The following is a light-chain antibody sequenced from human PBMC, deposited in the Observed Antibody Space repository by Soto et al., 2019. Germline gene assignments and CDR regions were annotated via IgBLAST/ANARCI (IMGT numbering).Light chain of an antibody. CDR3: QQYLNSPRT. Sequence: EIVLTQSPGTLSLSPGEGASLSCRASQTITNDYLAWYQQRPGQAPRLLIYGASSRATGIPDRFSGSGSGTDFTLTISRLEPEDAAVYYCQQYLNSPRTFGQGTKLEIK. CDR1: QTITNDY. J-gene: IGKJ1*01. CDR2: GAS. V-gene: IGKV3-20*01.